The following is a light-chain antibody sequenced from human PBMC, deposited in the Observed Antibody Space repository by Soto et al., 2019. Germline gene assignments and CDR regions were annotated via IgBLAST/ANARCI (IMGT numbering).Light chain of an antibody. J-gene: IGKJ1*01. CDR1: QGISNY. CDR3: QKYNSAPRT. CDR2: AAS. V-gene: IGKV1-27*01. Sequence: DIQMTQSPSSLSASVGDRVTITCRASQGISNYLAWYQQKPGKVPKLLIYAASTLHSGVPSRFSGSGSWTDFTLTISSLQPEDVATYYWQKYNSAPRTFGQGTKVEIK.